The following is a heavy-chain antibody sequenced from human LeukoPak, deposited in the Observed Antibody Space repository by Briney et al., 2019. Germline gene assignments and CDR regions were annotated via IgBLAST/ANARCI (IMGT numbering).Heavy chain of an antibody. D-gene: IGHD3-10*01. J-gene: IGHJ3*02. Sequence: GGSLRLSCAASGFTVSSNYMSWVRQAPGKGLEWVSVIYSGGSTYYADSVKGRFTISRDNSKNTLYLQMNSLRAEDTAVYYCAKALFYGSGNYAFDIWGQGTMVTVSS. CDR2: IYSGGST. CDR3: AKALFYGSGNYAFDI. CDR1: GFTVSSNY. V-gene: IGHV3-53*05.